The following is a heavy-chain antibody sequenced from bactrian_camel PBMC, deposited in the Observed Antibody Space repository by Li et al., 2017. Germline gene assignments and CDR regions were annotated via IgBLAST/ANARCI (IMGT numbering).Heavy chain of an antibody. CDR2: IDSDETR. CDR1: GSTYNTYC. CDR3: ASSPLVRGLVPREDNVLY. D-gene: IGHD6*01. Sequence: HVQLVESGGGSVQSGGSLRLSCTVSGSTYNTYCMAWFRQAPGKEREEVAAIDSDETRSYSDSVADRFTISLDNAKHTLYLEMNSLKPEDTAMYYCASSPLVRGLVPREDNVLYWGQGTQVTVS. V-gene: IGHV3S57*01. J-gene: IGHJ4*01.